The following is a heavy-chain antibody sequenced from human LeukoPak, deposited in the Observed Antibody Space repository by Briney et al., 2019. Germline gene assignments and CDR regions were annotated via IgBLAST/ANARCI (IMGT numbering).Heavy chain of an antibody. J-gene: IGHJ3*02. CDR3: AKVGWELSVDI. V-gene: IGHV3-23*01. CDR2: FSGSGGRT. D-gene: IGHD1-26*01. Sequence: HSGGSLRLPCAAFGFTFMSYAMTWVPQAPGKGLEWVSAFSGSGGRTYYADSMKGRFTISRDNSKNTLYLQKNSLRAEDTAVYYCAKVGWELSVDIWGQGTMVTVSS. CDR1: GFTFMSYA.